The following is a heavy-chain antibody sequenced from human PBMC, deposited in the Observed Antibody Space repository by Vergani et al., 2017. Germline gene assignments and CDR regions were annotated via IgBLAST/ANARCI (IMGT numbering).Heavy chain of an antibody. V-gene: IGHV3-11*06. D-gene: IGHD1-26*01. CDR3: ARGRVRSGSYEYYFDY. CDR1: GFTFSDYY. CDR2: ISSSSSYT. Sequence: QVQLVESGGGLVKPGGSLRLSCAASGFTFSDYYMSWIRQAPGKGLEWVSYISSSSSYTNYADSVKGRFTISRDNAKNSLYLQMNSLRAEDTAVYYCARGRVRSGSYEYYFDYWGQGTLVTVSS. J-gene: IGHJ4*02.